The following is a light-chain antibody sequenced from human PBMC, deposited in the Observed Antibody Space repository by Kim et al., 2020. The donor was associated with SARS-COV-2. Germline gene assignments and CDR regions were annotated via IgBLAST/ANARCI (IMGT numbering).Light chain of an antibody. V-gene: IGKV1-5*03. CDR2: KAS. Sequence: DIQMTQSPSTLSASVGDRVTITCRASQSISRLAWYQQKPGKAPNLLIYKASSLQSGGPSRFSGSGSGTEFTLTISSLQPDDFATYYCQQYNSYSYTFGQGTKLEI. J-gene: IGKJ2*01. CDR3: QQYNSYSYT. CDR1: QSISR.